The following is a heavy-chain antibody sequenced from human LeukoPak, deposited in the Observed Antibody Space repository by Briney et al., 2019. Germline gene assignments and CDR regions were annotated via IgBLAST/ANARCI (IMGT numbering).Heavy chain of an antibody. CDR3: AREAYASGSFRTDYYYMDV. D-gene: IGHD3-10*01. J-gene: IGHJ6*03. CDR2: INHGGST. CDR1: GGSFSGYY. Sequence: PSETLSLTCAVYGGSFSGYYWSWIRQPPGKGLEWIGEINHGGSTNYNPSLKSRVTISVDTSKNQFSLKLSSVTAADTAVYYCAREAYASGSFRTDYYYMDVWGKGTTVTISS. V-gene: IGHV4-34*01.